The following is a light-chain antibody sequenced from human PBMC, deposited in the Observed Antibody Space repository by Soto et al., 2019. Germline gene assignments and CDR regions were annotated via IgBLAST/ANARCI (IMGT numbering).Light chain of an antibody. CDR1: QSVSSN. V-gene: IGKV3D-15*01. J-gene: IGKJ1*01. CDR3: QHYNSYSEA. Sequence: EVVMPQSPATLSVSPGERATLSCRASQSVSSNLAWYQQKPGQAPRLLIYDASNRATGIPARFSGSGSGTEFTLTISSLQPDDFATYYCQHYNSYSEAFGQGTKVDIK. CDR2: DAS.